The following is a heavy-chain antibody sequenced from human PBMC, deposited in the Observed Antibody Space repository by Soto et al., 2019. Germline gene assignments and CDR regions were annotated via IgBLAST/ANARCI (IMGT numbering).Heavy chain of an antibody. CDR1: GYTFTRYG. CDR3: AMVDVYVTPSPQDV. Sequence: QVQLVQSGAEVKNPGASVKVSCKASGYTFTRYGIGWARQAPGQGLEWMGWINTYNGNTNYAQNVQGRVTLTTDTRTGTAYLERRSLRSNDTAIYYCAMVDVYVTPSPQDVWGQGTTVIVSS. J-gene: IGHJ6*02. V-gene: IGHV1-18*01. D-gene: IGHD3-16*01. CDR2: INTYNGNT.